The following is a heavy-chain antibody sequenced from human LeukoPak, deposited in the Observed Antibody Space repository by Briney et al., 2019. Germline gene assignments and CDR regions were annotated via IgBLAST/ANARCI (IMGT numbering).Heavy chain of an antibody. CDR3: AKKGRAEYSSGWYGEDAFDI. D-gene: IGHD6-19*01. V-gene: IGHV3-23*01. J-gene: IGHJ3*02. Sequence: GGSLRLSCAASGFTFSSYAMSWVRQAPGKGLEWVSAISGGGGSTYYADSVKGRFTISRDNSKNTLYLQMNSLRAEDTAVYYCAKKGRAEYSSGWYGEDAFDIWGQGTMVTVSS. CDR2: ISGGGGST. CDR1: GFTFSSYA.